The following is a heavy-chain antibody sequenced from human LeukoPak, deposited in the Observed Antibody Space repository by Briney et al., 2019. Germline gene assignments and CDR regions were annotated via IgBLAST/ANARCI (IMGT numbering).Heavy chain of an antibody. D-gene: IGHD6-19*01. CDR3: ARHAEYSSGWHFYLDH. CDR2: VHNVGST. Sequence: RPSETLSLTCTVSGVSTTNGIYYWAWIRQPPGKGLEWIGSVHNVGSTYYNLSLRSRVTMSIDTSKNQFSLRLNSVTAADTAVYYCARHAEYSSGWHFYLDHWGQGILVTVSS. CDR1: GVSTTNGIYY. V-gene: IGHV4-39*01. J-gene: IGHJ4*02.